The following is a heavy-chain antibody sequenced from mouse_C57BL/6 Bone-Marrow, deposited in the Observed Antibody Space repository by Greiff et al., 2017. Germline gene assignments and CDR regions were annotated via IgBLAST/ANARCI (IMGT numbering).Heavy chain of an antibody. CDR1: GYTFTSYD. D-gene: IGHD1-1*01. CDR2: IYPRAGST. J-gene: IGHJ4*01. CDR3: ASPHYYGSRYAMDY. V-gene: IGHV1-85*01. Sequence: QVHVKQSGPELVKPGASVKLSCKASGYTFTSYDINWVKQRPGQGLEWIGWIYPRAGSTKYNEKLTSQATLTLDKPSSTAYMQLSSLTSEDSAVYYCASPHYYGSRYAMDYWGQGTSVTVSS.